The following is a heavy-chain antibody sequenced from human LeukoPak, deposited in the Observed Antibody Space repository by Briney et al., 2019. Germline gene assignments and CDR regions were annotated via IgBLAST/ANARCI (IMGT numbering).Heavy chain of an antibody. J-gene: IGHJ3*02. Sequence: SETLSLTCTVSGGSISSGGYYWSWIRQHPGKGLEWIGYIYYSGSTNYNPSLKSRVTISVDTSKNQFSLKLSSVTAADTAVYYCASGGRPDAFDIWGQGTMVTVSS. CDR2: IYYSGST. CDR3: ASGGRPDAFDI. D-gene: IGHD3-16*01. CDR1: GGSISSGGYY. V-gene: IGHV4-61*08.